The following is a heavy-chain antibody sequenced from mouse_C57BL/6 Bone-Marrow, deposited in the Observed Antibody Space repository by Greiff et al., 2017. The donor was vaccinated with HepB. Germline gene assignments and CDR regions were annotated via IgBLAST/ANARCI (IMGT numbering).Heavy chain of an antibody. J-gene: IGHJ4*01. D-gene: IGHD1-3*01. V-gene: IGHV2-5*01. CDR1: GFSLTSYG. Sequence: QIQLQQSGPGLVQPSQSLSITCTVSGFSLTSYGVHWVRQSPGKGLEWLGVIWRGGSTDYNAAFMSRLSITKDNSKSQVFFKMNRLQADDTSIYYCAPSDNYTMDYWGQGTSVTVSS. CDR3: APSDNYTMDY. CDR2: IWRGGST.